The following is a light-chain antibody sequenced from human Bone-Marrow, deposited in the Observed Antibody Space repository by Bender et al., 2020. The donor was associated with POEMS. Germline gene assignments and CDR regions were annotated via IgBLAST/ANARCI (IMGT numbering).Light chain of an antibody. V-gene: IGLV2-14*01. CDR1: SSDIGDYNY. CDR2: DVT. J-gene: IGLJ2*01. CDR3: SSYTSSSTVL. Sequence: QSALTQPPSASGSPGQSVTISCTGTSSDIGDYNYVSWYQQHPGKAPKLMIFDVTDRPSGVSNRFSGSKSGNTASLTISGLQAEDEGDYYCSSYTSSSTVLFGGGTKVTVL.